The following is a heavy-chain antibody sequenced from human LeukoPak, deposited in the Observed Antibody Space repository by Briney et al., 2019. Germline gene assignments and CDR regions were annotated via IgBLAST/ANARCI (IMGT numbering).Heavy chain of an antibody. CDR3: ARDAGNSGYGCDL. Sequence: GGSLRLSCAAFGFTFSSYAMSWVRQAPGKGLEWVSHIRSSSETFYADSVEGRFTISRDNARNSLYLQMNNLRGEDTAIYYCARDAGNSGYGCDLWGQGTLVTVSS. J-gene: IGHJ5*02. V-gene: IGHV3-48*01. CDR2: IRSSSET. CDR1: GFTFSSYA. D-gene: IGHD5-12*01.